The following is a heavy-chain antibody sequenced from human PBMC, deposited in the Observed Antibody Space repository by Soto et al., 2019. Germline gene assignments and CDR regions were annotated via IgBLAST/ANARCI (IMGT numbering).Heavy chain of an antibody. CDR2: INTYNGKT. V-gene: IGHV1-18*04. Sequence: ASVKVSCKASGYTFTGYYMHWVRQAPGQGLEWMGWINTYNGKTYYAQKLQGRVTMTADTSTSTAYMELRSLRSDDTAVYYCARGITFGGVLNGMDVWGQGTTVTVSS. D-gene: IGHD3-16*01. J-gene: IGHJ6*02. CDR1: GYTFTGYY. CDR3: ARGITFGGVLNGMDV.